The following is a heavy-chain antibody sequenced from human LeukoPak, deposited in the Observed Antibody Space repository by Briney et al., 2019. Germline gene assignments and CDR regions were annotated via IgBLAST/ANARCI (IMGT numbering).Heavy chain of an antibody. J-gene: IGHJ5*02. V-gene: IGHV1-8*03. D-gene: IGHD2-15*01. CDR2: MNPNSGNT. CDR1: GYTFTSYG. Sequence: GASVKVSCKASGYTFTSYGISWVRQATGQGLEWMGWMNPNSGNTGYAQKFQGRVTITRNTSIGTAYMELSSLRSEDTAVYYCARAAATRGWFDPWGQGTLVTVSS. CDR3: ARAAATRGWFDP.